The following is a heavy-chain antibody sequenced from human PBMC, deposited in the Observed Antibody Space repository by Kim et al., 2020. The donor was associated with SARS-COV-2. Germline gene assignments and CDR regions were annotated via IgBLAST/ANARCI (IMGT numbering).Heavy chain of an antibody. CDR3: AKDRLTATYYYYYGMDV. V-gene: IGHV3-30*02. J-gene: IGHJ6*02. D-gene: IGHD5-18*01. Sequence: VKDRFTSYRDNSKNTLYLQMNSLRAEDTAVYYCAKDRLTATYYYYYGMDVWGQGTTVTVSS.